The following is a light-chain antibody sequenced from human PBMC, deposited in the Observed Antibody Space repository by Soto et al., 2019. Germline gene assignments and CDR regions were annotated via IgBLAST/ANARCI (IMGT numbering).Light chain of an antibody. J-gene: IGKJ4*01. CDR1: QSINNW. CDR3: QRYNSI. Sequence: DIQITQSPSTLSASVGDRVTITCRASQSINNWLAWYQQKPGKAPKVLVFAASSLASGVPSRFSGSGSGTEFTLNISSLQPDDFATYYCQRYNSIFGGGTRVEIK. CDR2: AAS. V-gene: IGKV1-5*01.